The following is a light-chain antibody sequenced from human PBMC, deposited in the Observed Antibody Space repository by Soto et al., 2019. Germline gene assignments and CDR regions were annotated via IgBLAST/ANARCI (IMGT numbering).Light chain of an antibody. Sequence: IQMTQSPSSMSASVGDRVTITCRARQSSSYYLNWYQQKPGKAPNPLIHDASRLKSVVPSRFSGSGYGTAFNRTISRLQSDEFATYYRLQRYSTPSWTLGQGAKLESK. J-gene: IGKJ2*02. CDR3: LQRYSTPSWT. V-gene: IGKV1-39*01. CDR2: DAS. CDR1: QSSSYY.